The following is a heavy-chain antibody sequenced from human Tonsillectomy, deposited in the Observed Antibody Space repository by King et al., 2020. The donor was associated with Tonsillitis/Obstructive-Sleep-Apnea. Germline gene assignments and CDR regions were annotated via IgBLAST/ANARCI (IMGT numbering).Heavy chain of an antibody. Sequence: QLQESGPGLVKPSETLSLTCTVSGGSISSYYWSWIRQPPGKGLEWIGYIFYSGSTNYNPSLKSRVTISVDTSKNQFSLKLSSVTAADTAVYYCARDHCSSNSFYGNYYYMDVWGKGTTVTVSS. J-gene: IGHJ6*03. V-gene: IGHV4-59*01. CDR2: IFYSGST. D-gene: IGHD2-2*01. CDR3: ARDHCSSNSFYGNYYYMDV. CDR1: GGSISSYY.